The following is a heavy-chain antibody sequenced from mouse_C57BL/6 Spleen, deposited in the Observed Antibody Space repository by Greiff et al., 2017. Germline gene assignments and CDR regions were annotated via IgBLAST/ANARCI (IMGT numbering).Heavy chain of an antibody. V-gene: IGHV1-52*01. J-gene: IGHJ2*01. CDR3: ARSHGSSHYFDY. Sequence: QVQLQQPGAELVRPGSSVKLSCKASGYTFTSYWMHWVKQRPIQGLEWIGNIDPSDSETHYNQKFKDKATLTVDKSSSTAYMQLSSLTSEDSAVYYCARSHGSSHYFDYWGQGTTRTVSS. CDR1: GYTFTSYW. CDR2: IDPSDSET. D-gene: IGHD1-1*01.